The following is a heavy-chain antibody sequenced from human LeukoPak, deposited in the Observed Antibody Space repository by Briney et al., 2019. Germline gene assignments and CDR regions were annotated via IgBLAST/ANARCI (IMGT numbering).Heavy chain of an antibody. J-gene: IGHJ4*02. CDR3: GRQGRLGATHFDY. CDR1: GGSISSYY. V-gene: IGHV4-59*08. Sequence: SETLSLTCTVSGGSISSYYWSWIRQPPGKGLELIGYIYYSGSTNYNPSPKSRVNISVDTPKNQYSLKLSSVTAADAAVYYCGRQGRLGATHFDYWGQGTLVTVSS. CDR2: IYYSGST. D-gene: IGHD1-26*01.